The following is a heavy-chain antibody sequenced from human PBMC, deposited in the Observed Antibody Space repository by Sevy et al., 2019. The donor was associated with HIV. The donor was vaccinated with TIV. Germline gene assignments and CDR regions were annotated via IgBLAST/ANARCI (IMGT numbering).Heavy chain of an antibody. J-gene: IGHJ6*02. CDR3: ASSDATSRFGYYYFAMDF. V-gene: IGHV3-48*01. Sequence: GGSLRLSCAVSGFTFNTYNMNWVRQAPGKGLEWVSYISYTSTTIYYGDSVRGRFTISRDNAKNTLYLQMNSLRVDDTAVYYCASSDATSRFGYYYFAMDFWGQGTSVTVSS. CDR1: GFTFNTYN. CDR2: ISYTSTTI. D-gene: IGHD3-22*01.